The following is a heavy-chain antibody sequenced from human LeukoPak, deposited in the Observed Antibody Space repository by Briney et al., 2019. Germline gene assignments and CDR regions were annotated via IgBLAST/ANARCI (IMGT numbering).Heavy chain of an antibody. J-gene: IGHJ5*02. CDR3: ARRIVVVVAATQSYNWFDP. D-gene: IGHD2-15*01. V-gene: IGHV1-2*02. CDR2: FNPNSGGT. Sequence: ASVKVSCKASGYTFTGYYMHWVRQAPGQGLEWMGWFNPNSGGTNYAQKFQGRVTMTRDTSISTAYMELSRLRSDDTAVYYCARRIVVVVAATQSYNWFDPWGQGTLVTVSS. CDR1: GYTFTGYY.